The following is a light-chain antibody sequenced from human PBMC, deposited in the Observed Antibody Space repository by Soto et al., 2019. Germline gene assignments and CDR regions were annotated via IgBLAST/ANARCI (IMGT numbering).Light chain of an antibody. V-gene: IGKV1-5*03. CDR1: ESLSDY. J-gene: IGKJ1*01. Sequence: DIQMTQSPSTLSASVGDRVTITCRASESLSDYLAWYQQKPGKAPKLLIYKASSLESGVPSRFSGSGSGTEFTLTISSLHPDDFATYYCQQYGSHRTFGQGTKVEIK. CDR3: QQYGSHRT. CDR2: KAS.